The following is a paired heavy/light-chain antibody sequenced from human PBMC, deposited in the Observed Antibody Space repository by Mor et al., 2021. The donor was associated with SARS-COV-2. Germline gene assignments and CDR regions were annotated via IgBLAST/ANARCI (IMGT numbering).Heavy chain of an antibody. CDR1: GGSISLYY. CDR2: IYYSGST. D-gene: IGHD2-21*02. V-gene: IGHV4-59*08. Sequence: QVQLQESGPGLVKPSETLSLTCTVSGGSISLYYWSWIRQPPGKGLEWIGYIYYSGSTNYNPSLKSRVTISVDTSKNQFSLKLSSVTAADTAVYYCARGDLAYCGGDCYSYYFDYWGQGTLVTVSS. J-gene: IGHJ4*02. CDR3: ARGDLAYCGGDCYSYYFDY.
Light chain of an antibody. CDR3: GTWDTSLSAGGSQV. Sequence: QSVLTQPPSVSAAPGQKVTISCSGGSSNIGNNYVSWYQQLPGTAPKLLISENNKRPSGISDRFSGSKSGTSATLGITGLQTGDEADYYCGTWDTSLSAGGSQVFGGGTKLTVL. V-gene: IGLV1-51*02. J-gene: IGLJ3*02. CDR1: SSNIGNNY. CDR2: ENN.